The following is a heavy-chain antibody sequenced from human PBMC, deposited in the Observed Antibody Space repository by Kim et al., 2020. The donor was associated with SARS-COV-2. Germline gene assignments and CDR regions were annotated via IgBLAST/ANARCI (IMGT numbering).Heavy chain of an antibody. CDR2: ISSSSSYT. Sequence: GGSLRLSCAASGFTFSDYYMSWIRQAPGKGLEWVSYISSSSSYTRYADSVKGRITISRDNAKNSLYLQMNSLRAEDTAVYYCARVGGDGDYFFDYWGQGTLFTVSS. D-gene: IGHD4-17*01. CDR3: ARVGGDGDYFFDY. V-gene: IGHV3-11*06. J-gene: IGHJ4*02. CDR1: GFTFSDYY.